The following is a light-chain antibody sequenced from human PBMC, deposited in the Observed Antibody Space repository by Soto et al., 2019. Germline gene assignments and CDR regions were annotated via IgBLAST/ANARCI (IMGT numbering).Light chain of an antibody. J-gene: IGKJ5*01. CDR2: AAS. V-gene: IGKV1-39*01. CDR3: QQTYSTPIT. CDR1: QSISSW. Sequence: DIQMTQSPSTLSACVGDRVTITCRASQSISSWLAWSQQKPGKAPKVMIYAASSLQSGVPSRFSGSGSGTEFNLTISSLQAEDAATYYCQQTYSTPITFAQGTRLEIK.